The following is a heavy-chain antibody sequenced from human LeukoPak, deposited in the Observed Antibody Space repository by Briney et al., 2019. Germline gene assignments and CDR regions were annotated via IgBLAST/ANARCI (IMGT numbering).Heavy chain of an antibody. Sequence: PSETLSLTCTVSGGSISSGAYYWSWIRQPPGKGLEWIGYIYYSGSTYYNPSLKSRVTISVDTSKNQFSLKLSSVTAADTAVYYCARDLYDSSGYDGNWFDPWGQGTLVTVSS. D-gene: IGHD3-22*01. V-gene: IGHV4-30-4*01. J-gene: IGHJ5*02. CDR1: GGSISSGAYY. CDR3: ARDLYDSSGYDGNWFDP. CDR2: IYYSGST.